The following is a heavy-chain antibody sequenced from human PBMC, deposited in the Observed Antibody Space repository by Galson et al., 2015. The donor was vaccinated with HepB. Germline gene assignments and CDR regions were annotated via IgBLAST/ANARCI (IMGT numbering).Heavy chain of an antibody. CDR3: ARGVTDIVVVVAATPYFDL. Sequence: SLRLSCAASGFTFSDYYMSWIRQAPGKGLEWVSYISSSGSTIYYADSVKGRFTISRDNAKNSLYLQMNSLRAEDTAVYYCARGVTDIVVVVAATPYFDLWGRGTLVTVSS. D-gene: IGHD2-15*01. CDR1: GFTFSDYY. J-gene: IGHJ2*01. CDR2: ISSSGSTI. V-gene: IGHV3-11*01.